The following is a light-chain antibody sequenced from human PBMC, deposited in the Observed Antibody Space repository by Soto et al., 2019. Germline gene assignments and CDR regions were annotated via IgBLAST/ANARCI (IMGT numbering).Light chain of an antibody. CDR1: QSVSSSY. V-gene: IGKV3-20*01. CDR2: GAS. CDR3: QQYGSPPQT. J-gene: IGKJ4*01. Sequence: EIVLTQSPGTLSLSPGERATLSCRASQSVSSSYLAWYQQKPGQAPRLLIYGASSRATGIPDRFSSSGSGTDFTLTISRLEPEDFAVYYCQQYGSPPQTFGGGTKVDIK.